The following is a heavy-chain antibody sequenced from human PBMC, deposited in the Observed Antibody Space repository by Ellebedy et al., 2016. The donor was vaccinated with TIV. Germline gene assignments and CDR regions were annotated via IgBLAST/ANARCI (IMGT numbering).Heavy chain of an antibody. CDR1: GYTFTTYA. Sequence: AASVKVSCKASGYTFTTYAIHWVRQAPGQGLEWMEWINAGNGNTKYSQKFQGRVTITRDTSASTAYMELSSLTSEDTAVYYCARALSIEAAGTGYWGQGTLVTVSS. CDR2: INAGNGNT. D-gene: IGHD6-13*01. V-gene: IGHV1-3*01. J-gene: IGHJ4*02. CDR3: ARALSIEAAGTGY.